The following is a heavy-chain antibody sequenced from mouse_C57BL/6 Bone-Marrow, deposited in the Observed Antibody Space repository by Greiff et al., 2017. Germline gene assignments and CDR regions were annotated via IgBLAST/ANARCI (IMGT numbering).Heavy chain of an antibody. CDR1: GYAFTNYL. CDR3: ARWWVYFDY. D-gene: IGHD1-1*02. Sequence: VKLQQSGAELVRPGTSVKVSCKASGYAFTNYLIEWVKQRPGQGLEWIGVINPGSGGTNYNEKFKGKETLTADKSSSTAYMQLSRLTSEDSAVYFCARWWVYFDYWGQGTTLTVSS. CDR2: INPGSGGT. J-gene: IGHJ2*01. V-gene: IGHV1-54*01.